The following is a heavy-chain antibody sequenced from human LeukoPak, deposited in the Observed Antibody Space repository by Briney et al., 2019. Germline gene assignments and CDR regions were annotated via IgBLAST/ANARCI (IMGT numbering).Heavy chain of an antibody. D-gene: IGHD2-2*01. CDR1: GYTSTGYY. J-gene: IGHJ5*02. Sequence: ASVKVSCKASGYTSTGYYMHWVRQAPGQGLEWMGWINPNSGGTNYAQKFQGRVTMTRDTSISTAYMELSRLRSDDTAVYYCARADYCSSTSCRNWFDPWGQGTLVTVSS. V-gene: IGHV1-2*02. CDR3: ARADYCSSTSCRNWFDP. CDR2: INPNSGGT.